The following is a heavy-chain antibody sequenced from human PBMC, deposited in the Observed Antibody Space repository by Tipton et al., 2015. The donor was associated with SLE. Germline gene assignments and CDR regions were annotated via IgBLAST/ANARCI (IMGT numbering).Heavy chain of an antibody. J-gene: IGHJ4*02. CDR1: SYSIYNGFY. CDR3: ACDSNASSEYFYFRGPDF. D-gene: IGHD3-22*01. CDR2: IYRSGTA. V-gene: IGHV4-38-2*02. Sequence: TLSLTCSVSSYSIYNGFYWGWIRQSPGKGLEWIGSIYRSGTAYYSPSLKSRVTMSVDTSKNQFSLKLSSVTAADTAVYYCACDSNASSEYFYFRGPDFRGQGTLVTVSS.